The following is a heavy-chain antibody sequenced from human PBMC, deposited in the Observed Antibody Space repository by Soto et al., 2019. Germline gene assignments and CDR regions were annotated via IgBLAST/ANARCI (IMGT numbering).Heavy chain of an antibody. CDR3: ARVGTQQLVLYKYFDY. J-gene: IGHJ4*02. CDR1: GYTFTIYA. CDR2: INAGNGNT. V-gene: IGHV1-3*01. Sequence: ASVKVSCKASGYTFTIYAMHWVRQAPGQRLEWMGWINAGNGNTKYSQKFQGRVTITRDTSASTAYMELSSLRSEDTAVYYCARVGTQQLVLYKYFDYWGQGTLVTVSS. D-gene: IGHD6-13*01.